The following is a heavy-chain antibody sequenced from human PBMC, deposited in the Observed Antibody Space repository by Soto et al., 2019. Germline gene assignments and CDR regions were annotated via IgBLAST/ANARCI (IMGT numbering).Heavy chain of an antibody. CDR1: GFTFSSYG. J-gene: IGHJ6*02. D-gene: IGHD5-18*01. CDR2: IWYDGSNK. Sequence: GGSLRLSCAASGFTFSSYGMHWVRQAPGKGLEWVAVIWYDGSNKYYADSVKGRFTISRDNSKNTLYLQMNSLRAEDTAVYYCARASAWDTAIRYGMDVWGQGTTVTVSS. V-gene: IGHV3-33*01. CDR3: ARASAWDTAIRYGMDV.